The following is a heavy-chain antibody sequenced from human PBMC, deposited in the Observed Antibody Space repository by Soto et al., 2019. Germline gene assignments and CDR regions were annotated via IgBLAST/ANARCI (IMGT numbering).Heavy chain of an antibody. CDR3: ARGYCSSTSCYVGYYYYYMDV. CDR2: IIPILGIA. Sequence: VKVSCKASGGTFSSYTISWVRQAPGQGLEWMGRIIPILGIANYAQKFQGRVTITADKSTSTAYMELSSLRSEDTAVYYCARGYCSSTSCYVGYYYYYMDVWGKGTTVTVSS. J-gene: IGHJ6*03. CDR1: GGTFSSYT. D-gene: IGHD2-2*01. V-gene: IGHV1-69*02.